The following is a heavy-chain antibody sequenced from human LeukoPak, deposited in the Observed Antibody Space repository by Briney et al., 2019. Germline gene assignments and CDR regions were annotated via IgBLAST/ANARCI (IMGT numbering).Heavy chain of an antibody. CDR3: AKDHFLWAVAGTSLDY. J-gene: IGHJ4*02. V-gene: IGHV3-30*18. Sequence: PWVSLSLSCYASGFTFSSIGMEWVRQAPGQGWEWVAFTTNDGGNKYYADSVEGRFTISRDNSKNTLYLQMISLRAEDTAVYYCAKDHFLWAVAGTSLDYWGQGTLVTVSS. D-gene: IGHD6-19*01. CDR2: TTNDGGNK. CDR1: GFTFSSIG.